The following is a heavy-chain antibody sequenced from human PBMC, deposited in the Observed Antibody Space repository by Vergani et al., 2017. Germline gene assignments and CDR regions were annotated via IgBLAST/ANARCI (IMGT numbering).Heavy chain of an antibody. CDR3: ARNRKNWNYGGYFDD. Sequence: QVQLQQWGAGLLKPSETLSLTCAVYGGSFSGYYWSWIRQPPGKGLEWIGEINHSGSTNYNPSLKSRVTISVDTSKNQFSLKLSSVTAADTAVYYCARNRKNWNYGGYFDDWGQGTLVTVSA. CDR2: INHSGST. J-gene: IGHJ4*02. V-gene: IGHV4-34*01. CDR1: GGSFSGYY. D-gene: IGHD1-7*01.